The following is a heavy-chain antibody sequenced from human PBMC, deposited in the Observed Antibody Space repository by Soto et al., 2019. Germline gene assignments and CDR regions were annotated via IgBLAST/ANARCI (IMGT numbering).Heavy chain of an antibody. CDR2: IYYSGST. J-gene: IGHJ5*02. CDR3: VGYYDILTSDLNWFDP. Sequence: SETLSLTCTVSGGSISSYYWSWIRQPPGKGLEWIGYIYYSGSTNYNPSLKSRVTISVDTSKNQFSLKLSSVTAADTAVYYCVGYYDILTSDLNWFDPWGQGTLVTVSS. CDR1: GGSISSYY. V-gene: IGHV4-59*01. D-gene: IGHD3-9*01.